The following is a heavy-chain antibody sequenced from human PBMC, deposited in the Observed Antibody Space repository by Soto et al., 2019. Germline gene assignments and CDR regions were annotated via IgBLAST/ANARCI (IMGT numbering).Heavy chain of an antibody. J-gene: IGHJ4*01. D-gene: IGHD3-16*01. CDR2: IYCSGSC. Sequence: SETLSLTCTVSGGSISSYYWSLIRQPPGKGLEWTGYIYCSGSCNFNPSLKSRVSITVDTSKKQIYLTLNSVTATDTTVYYCASVTLGGICLAHWGHGNRVTASS. CDR3: ASVTLGGICLAH. CDR1: GGSISSYY. V-gene: IGHV4-59*01.